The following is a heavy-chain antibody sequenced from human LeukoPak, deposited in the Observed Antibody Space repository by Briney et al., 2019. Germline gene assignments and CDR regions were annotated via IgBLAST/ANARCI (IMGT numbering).Heavy chain of an antibody. D-gene: IGHD6-13*01. Sequence: GGSLRLSCAASGFIFSNFAMHWVRQAPGKGLEWVAFISYDESGKYFADSVKGRFTISRDNSKNTLYLQMNSLRAEDTAVYYCAKVGIAASFYWGQGTLVTVSS. V-gene: IGHV3-30-3*02. J-gene: IGHJ4*02. CDR2: ISYDESGK. CDR1: GFIFSNFA. CDR3: AKVGIAASFY.